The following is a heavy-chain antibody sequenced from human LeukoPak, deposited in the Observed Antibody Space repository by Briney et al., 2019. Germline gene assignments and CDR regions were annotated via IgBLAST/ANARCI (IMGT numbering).Heavy chain of an antibody. J-gene: IGHJ5*02. CDR2: INSDGSST. Sequence: GGSLRLSCAVSGFTFSSYWMHWVRHAPGKRLAWGSRINSDGSSTFYADSVKGRFTISRDNGKNTLYLQMSSLRAEDTAVYYCTTAITMVRGVIPPWGQGTLVTVSS. CDR3: TTAITMVRGVIPP. D-gene: IGHD3-10*01. V-gene: IGHV3-74*01. CDR1: GFTFSSYW.